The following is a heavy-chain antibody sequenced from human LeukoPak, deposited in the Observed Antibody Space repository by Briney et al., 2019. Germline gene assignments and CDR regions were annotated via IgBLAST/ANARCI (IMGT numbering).Heavy chain of an antibody. Sequence: GGSLRLSCAASGFSFSSYWMTWVRQAPGKGLEWVANIKQGGSEKYYVDFVKGRFTISRDNAKNSLYLQMNSLRAEDTAVHYCASILGDYGDHVDAFDIWGQGTMVTVSS. J-gene: IGHJ3*02. CDR1: GFSFSSYW. D-gene: IGHD4-17*01. V-gene: IGHV3-7*01. CDR3: ASILGDYGDHVDAFDI. CDR2: IKQGGSEK.